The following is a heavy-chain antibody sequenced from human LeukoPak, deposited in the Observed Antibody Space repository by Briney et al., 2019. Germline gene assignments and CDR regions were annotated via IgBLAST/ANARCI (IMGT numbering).Heavy chain of an antibody. V-gene: IGHV1-69*13. CDR2: IIPIFGTA. D-gene: IGHD3-16*01. Sequence: ASVKVSCKASGGTFSSYAISWVRQAPGQGLEWMGGIIPIFGTANYAQKFQGRVTITADESTSTAYMELSSLRSEDTAVYYCARDGTRFLLEGLVYWGQGTLVTVSS. CDR3: ARDGTRFLLEGLVY. J-gene: IGHJ4*02. CDR1: GGTFSSYA.